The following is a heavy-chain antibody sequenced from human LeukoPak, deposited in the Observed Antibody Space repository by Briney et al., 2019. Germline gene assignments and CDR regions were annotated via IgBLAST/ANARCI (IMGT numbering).Heavy chain of an antibody. CDR2: ISYIGST. V-gene: IGHV4-59*11. J-gene: IGHJ3*02. CDR1: GGSMSSHY. D-gene: IGHD1-1*01. CDR3: AGDQLALNALNI. Sequence: PSETLSLTCTVSGGSMSSHYWSWIRQPPGKGLEWLGYISYIGSTNYGPSLKSRVTISVDTSKNQFSLRLSSVTAADTAVYFCAGDQLALNALNIWGQGTMVTVSS.